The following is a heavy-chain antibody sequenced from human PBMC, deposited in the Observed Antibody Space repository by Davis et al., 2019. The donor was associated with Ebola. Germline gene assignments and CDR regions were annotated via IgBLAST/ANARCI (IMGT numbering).Heavy chain of an antibody. Sequence: ASVKVSCKASGYTFTGYYMHWVRQAPAQGLEWMGWINPNSGGTNYAQKFQGRVTMTRDTSISTAYMELSRLRSDDTAVYYCARGRADFWSGYYDVRYYYYGMDVWGQGTTVTVSS. D-gene: IGHD3-3*01. CDR3: ARGRADFWSGYYDVRYYYYGMDV. CDR1: GYTFTGYY. CDR2: INPNSGGT. V-gene: IGHV1-2*02. J-gene: IGHJ6*02.